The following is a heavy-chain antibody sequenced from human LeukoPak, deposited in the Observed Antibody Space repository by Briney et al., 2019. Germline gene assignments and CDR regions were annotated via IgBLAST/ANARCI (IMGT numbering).Heavy chain of an antibody. V-gene: IGHV3-7*01. J-gene: IGHJ6*02. CDR1: GFTFSTFW. D-gene: IGHD1-14*01. Sequence: GGSLRLSCAASGFTFSTFWMTWVRQAPGKGLEWVANIKQDGSDKHFVDSVKGRVTISRDNARNSLYLQMNSLRAEDTAVYYCARLTGSKADGMDVWGQGTTVTVSS. CDR2: IKQDGSDK. CDR3: ARLTGSKADGMDV.